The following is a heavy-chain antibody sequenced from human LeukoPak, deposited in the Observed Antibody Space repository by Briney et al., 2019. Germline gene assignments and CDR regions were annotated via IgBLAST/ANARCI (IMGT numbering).Heavy chain of an antibody. V-gene: IGHV3-74*01. Sequence: PGGSLRLSCAASGFTFSTYCMHWVRHAPGKGPMWVSRICPDGTVTNYADSVKARFIISRDNARNTVYLQMNSLRAEDTAVYYCARRSDNWNDAFDIWGQGTMVTVSS. J-gene: IGHJ3*02. CDR1: GFTFSTYC. CDR2: ICPDGTVT. CDR3: ARRSDNWNDAFDI. D-gene: IGHD1-20*01.